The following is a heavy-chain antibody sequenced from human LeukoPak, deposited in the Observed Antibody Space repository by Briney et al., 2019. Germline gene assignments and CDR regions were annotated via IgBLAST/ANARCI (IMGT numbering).Heavy chain of an antibody. V-gene: IGHV3-30*18. CDR1: GFAFSNYG. J-gene: IGHJ5*02. CDR3: AKAGGRLLTPFDP. CDR2: ISYDGSNK. D-gene: IGHD1-26*01. Sequence: GGSLRLSCAVSGFAFSNYGMRWVRQAPGKGLEWVAVISYDGSNKYYADSVKGRFTISRENSKNTLYLQMNSLRAEDTAVYYCAKAGGRLLTPFDPWGQGTLVTVAS.